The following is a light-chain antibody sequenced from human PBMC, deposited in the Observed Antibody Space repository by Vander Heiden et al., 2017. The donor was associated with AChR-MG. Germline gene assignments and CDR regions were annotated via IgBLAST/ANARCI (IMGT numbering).Light chain of an antibody. J-gene: IGKJ3*01. V-gene: IGKV3-20*01. CDR1: QSVSSSY. Sequence: IVFTQSPGTLSLSPGERATLSCRASQSVSSSYLAWYQQKPGQAPRLLIYGASSRATGIPDRFSGSGSGTDFTLTISSLEPEDFAVYYCQQYGSSPFTFGPGTKVDIK. CDR3: QQYGSSPFT. CDR2: GAS.